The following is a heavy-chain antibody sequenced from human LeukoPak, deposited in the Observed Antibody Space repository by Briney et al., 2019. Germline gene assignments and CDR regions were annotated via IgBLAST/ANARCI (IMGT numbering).Heavy chain of an antibody. CDR1: GFTFSSYS. J-gene: IGHJ6*03. V-gene: IGHV3-21*01. Sequence: GGSLRLSCAASGFTFSSYSMNWVRQAPGKGLEWVSSISSSSSCIYYADSVKGRFTISRDNAKNSLYLQMNSLRAEDTAVYYCARDLNPDYDFWSGSTYYYYMDVWGKGTTVTVSS. CDR3: ARDLNPDYDFWSGSTYYYYMDV. CDR2: ISSSSSCI. D-gene: IGHD3-3*01.